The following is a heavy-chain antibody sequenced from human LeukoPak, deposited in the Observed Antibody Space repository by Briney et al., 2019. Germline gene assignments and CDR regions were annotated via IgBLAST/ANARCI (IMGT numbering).Heavy chain of an antibody. D-gene: IGHD6-19*01. J-gene: IGHJ6*03. CDR1: GGSISSYY. V-gene: IGHV4-4*07. CDR2: IYTSGSI. CDR3: ASLNSGWYPHYMDV. Sequence: SETLSLTCTVSGGSISSYYWSWIRQPAGKGLEWIGRIYTSGSITYNPSLKSRVSMSVDTSKNQFSLKLSSVTAADTAVYYCASLNSGWYPHYMDVWGKGTTVTVSS.